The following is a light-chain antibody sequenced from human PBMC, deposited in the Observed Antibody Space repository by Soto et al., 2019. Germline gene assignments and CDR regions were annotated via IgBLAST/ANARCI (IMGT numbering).Light chain of an antibody. CDR1: QSVSSN. CDR3: QQYNTWPRT. V-gene: IGKV3-15*01. CDR2: GAS. Sequence: EIVLTQSPWTLSWSPGERATLSWRASQSVSSNLAWYQQKPGQAPRLLIYGASTRATGIPARFSGSVYGTEFNLTISSLQSEDFAVYYCQQYNTWPRTFGQGTKVDIK. J-gene: IGKJ1*01.